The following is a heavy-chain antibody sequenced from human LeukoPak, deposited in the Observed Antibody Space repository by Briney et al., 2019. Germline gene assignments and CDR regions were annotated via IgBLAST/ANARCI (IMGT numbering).Heavy chain of an antibody. D-gene: IGHD1-7*01. CDR3: RLTGTTGQYGFDY. CDR1: GFTFSSYG. J-gene: IGHJ4*02. CDR2: INSDGSST. V-gene: IGHV3-74*01. Sequence: GGSLRLSCAASGFTFSSYGMHWVRRAPGKGLVWVSRINSDGSSTSYADSVKGRFTISRDNAKNTLYLQMNSLRAEDTAVYYCRLTGTTGQYGFDYWGQGTLVTVSS.